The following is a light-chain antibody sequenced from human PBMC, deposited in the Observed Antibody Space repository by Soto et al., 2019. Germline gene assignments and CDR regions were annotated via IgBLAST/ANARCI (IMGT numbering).Light chain of an antibody. CDR3: LQDYGDSWT. J-gene: IGKJ1*01. Sequence: QITQSPSSLSASVGEKIIITCRASRDVGNDVSWYQQKPGQAPKLLIYAASNLYTGVPSRFSGSRSGTEFTLTISSLQPEDFASYYCLQDYGDSWTFGQGTKVEIE. CDR1: RDVGND. CDR2: AAS. V-gene: IGKV1-6*01.